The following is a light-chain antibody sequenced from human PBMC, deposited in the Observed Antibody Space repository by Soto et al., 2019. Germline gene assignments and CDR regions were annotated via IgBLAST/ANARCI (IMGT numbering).Light chain of an antibody. CDR3: QQSYGTPLT. V-gene: IGKV1-39*01. CDR1: QSISNY. CDR2: AAS. J-gene: IGKJ4*01. Sequence: DMEMTQSPSSLSASVGDRVTITCRASQSISNYLNRYQHKPGKVPKLLIYAASSLQSGVPTRFSGSGSGTDFTLTFNSLQPEDFATYYCQQSYGTPLTFGGGTKIEIK.